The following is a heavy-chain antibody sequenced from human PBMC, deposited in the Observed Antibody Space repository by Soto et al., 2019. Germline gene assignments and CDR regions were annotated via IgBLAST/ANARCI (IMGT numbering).Heavy chain of an antibody. CDR1: GGSISSSSYY. D-gene: IGHD2-2*01. Sequence: SETLSLTCTVSGGSISSSSYYWCWILHPPGKGLEWIGSIYYSGSTYYNPSLKSRVTISVDTSKNQFSLKLSSVTAADTAVYYCASQQDIVVVEGYGMDGWGKGNKVTVDS. V-gene: IGHV4-39*01. CDR2: IYYSGST. CDR3: ASQQDIVVVEGYGMDG. J-gene: IGHJ6*04.